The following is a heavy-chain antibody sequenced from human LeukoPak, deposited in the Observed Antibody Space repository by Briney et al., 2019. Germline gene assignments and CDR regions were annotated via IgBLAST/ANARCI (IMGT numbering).Heavy chain of an antibody. V-gene: IGHV4-59*01. CDR2: IYYSGST. J-gene: IGHJ3*02. Sequence: SETLSLTCTVSGGSISSYYWSWIRQPPGKGLEWIGYIYYSGSTNYNPSLKSRVTISVDTSKNQFSLKLSSVTAADTAVYYCAGDRSSGGGAFDIWGQGTMVTVSS. CDR1: GGSISSYY. D-gene: IGHD6-19*01. CDR3: AGDRSSGGGAFDI.